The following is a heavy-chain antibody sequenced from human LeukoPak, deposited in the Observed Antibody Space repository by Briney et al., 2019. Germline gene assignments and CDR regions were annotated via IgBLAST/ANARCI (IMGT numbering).Heavy chain of an antibody. D-gene: IGHD3-3*01. CDR2: ISAYNSNT. CDR3: ARDSVSYVLRFLEWLFWFDY. Sequence: ASVKVSCKASGYTFTSYGISWVRQAPGQGLEWMGWISAYNSNTNYAQKLQGRVTMTTDTSTSTAYMELRSLRSDDTAVYYCARDSVSYVLRFLEWLFWFDYWGQGTLVTVSS. J-gene: IGHJ4*02. CDR1: GYTFTSYG. V-gene: IGHV1-18*01.